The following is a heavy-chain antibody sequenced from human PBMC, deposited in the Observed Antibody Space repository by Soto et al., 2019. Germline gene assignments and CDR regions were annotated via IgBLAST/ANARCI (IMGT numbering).Heavy chain of an antibody. CDR2: IYYSGST. D-gene: IGHD4-17*01. CDR1: GSSIRNYY. V-gene: IGHV4-59*01. CDR3: TRVGGYYGDYPKFDY. Sequence: LSLTCSVSGSSIRNYYWSWIRQPPGKGLEWIGNIYYSGSTNYNPSLKGRVFISVDSSRRQLSLRLNSLTAADTAVYYCTRVGGYYGDYPKFDYWGQGALVTVSS. J-gene: IGHJ4*02.